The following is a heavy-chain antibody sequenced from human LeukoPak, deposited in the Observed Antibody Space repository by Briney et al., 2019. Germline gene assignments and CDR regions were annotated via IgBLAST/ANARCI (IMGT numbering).Heavy chain of an antibody. J-gene: IGHJ3*02. CDR1: GFTFSSYA. Sequence: PGGSLRLSCAASGFTFSSYAMHWVRQAPGKGLEWVAVISYDGSNKYYADSVKGRFTISRDNSKNTLYLQMNSLRAEDTAAYYCARGITILADAIDIWGQGTMVTVSS. CDR2: ISYDGSNK. D-gene: IGHD3-3*01. CDR3: ARGITILADAIDI. V-gene: IGHV3-30*04.